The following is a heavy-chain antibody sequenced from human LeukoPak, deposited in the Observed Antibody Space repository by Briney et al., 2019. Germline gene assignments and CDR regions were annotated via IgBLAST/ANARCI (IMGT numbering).Heavy chain of an antibody. J-gene: IGHJ6*03. V-gene: IGHV3-30*02. D-gene: IGHD1-26*01. CDR2: IRYDGSNK. Sequence: GGSLRLSCAASGFTFSSYGTHWVRQAPGKGLEWVAFIRYDGSNKYYADSVKGRFTISRDNSKNTLYLQMNSLRAEDTAVYYCARLYIEGWELLYYYYYYMDVWGKGTTVTVSS. CDR3: ARLYIEGWELLYYYYYYMDV. CDR1: GFTFSSYG.